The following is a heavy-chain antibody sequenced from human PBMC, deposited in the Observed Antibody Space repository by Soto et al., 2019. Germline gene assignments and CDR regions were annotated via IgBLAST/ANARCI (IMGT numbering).Heavy chain of an antibody. CDR3: TTDPGPYSSAY. Sequence: VQLVESGGGLVKPGGSLRLSFAASGFTFNNAWMNWVRQAPGKGLEWVGRIKSKTDGVPTDYAASVKGRFTISRDDSKNTLYLQMNSLKTEDTAVYFCTTDPGPYSSAYWGQGTLVTVSS. CDR2: IKSKTDGVPT. J-gene: IGHJ4*02. D-gene: IGHD6-25*01. V-gene: IGHV3-15*07. CDR1: GFTFNNAW.